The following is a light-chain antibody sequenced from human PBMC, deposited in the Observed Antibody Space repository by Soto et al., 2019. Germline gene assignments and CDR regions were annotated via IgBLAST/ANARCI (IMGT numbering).Light chain of an antibody. J-gene: IGKJ5*01. CDR2: TGS. Sequence: IQMTQSPSYVSASVGDIFTITCLASHCIKNWLAWYQQKPGKAPNLLIYTGSSLQSGVPSRFSGSGSGTDFTLAINSLLPEDFATYYCQQAASFPITFGQGTRLEIK. CDR3: QQAASFPIT. V-gene: IGKV1-12*01. CDR1: HCIKNW.